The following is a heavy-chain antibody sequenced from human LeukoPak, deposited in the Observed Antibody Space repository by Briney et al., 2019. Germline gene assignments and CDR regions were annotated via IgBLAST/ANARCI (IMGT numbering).Heavy chain of an antibody. CDR2: IWYDGSNK. CDR3: ARDKPPPYYYDSSGIFDY. D-gene: IGHD3-22*01. V-gene: IGHV3-33*01. Sequence: GRSLRLSCAASGFTFSSYGMHWVRQAPGKGLEWVAVIWYDGSNKYYADSVKGRFTISRDNSKTTLYLQMNSLRAEDTAVYYCARDKPPPYYYDSSGIFDYWGQGTLVTVSS. CDR1: GFTFSSYG. J-gene: IGHJ4*02.